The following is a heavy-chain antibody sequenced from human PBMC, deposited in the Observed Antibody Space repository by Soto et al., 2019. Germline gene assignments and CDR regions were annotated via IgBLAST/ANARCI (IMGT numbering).Heavy chain of an antibody. CDR1: GFTFSSYG. CDR3: ARGAVYDSPRAFDI. V-gene: IGHV3-33*01. Sequence: HPGGSLRLSCAASGFTFSSYGMHWVRQAPGKGLEWVAVIWYDGSNKYYADSVKGRFTISRDNSKNTLYLQMNSLRAEDTAVYYCARGAVYDSPRAFDIWGQGTMVTVSS. CDR2: IWYDGSNK. D-gene: IGHD3-22*01. J-gene: IGHJ3*02.